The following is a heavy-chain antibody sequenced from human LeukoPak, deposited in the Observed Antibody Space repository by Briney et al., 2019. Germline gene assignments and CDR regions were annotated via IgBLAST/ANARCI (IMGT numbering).Heavy chain of an antibody. D-gene: IGHD3-22*01. CDR3: AWVAVVIDVLDI. CDR2: ISGSGGST. V-gene: IGHV3-23*01. CDR1: GFTFSSYA. Sequence: GALRLSCAASGFTFSSYAMSWVRQAPGKGLEWVSAISGSGGSTYYADSVKGRFTISRDNSKNTLYLQMNSLRAEDTAVYYCAWVAVVIDVLDIWGKGKMVPFFS. J-gene: IGHJ3*02.